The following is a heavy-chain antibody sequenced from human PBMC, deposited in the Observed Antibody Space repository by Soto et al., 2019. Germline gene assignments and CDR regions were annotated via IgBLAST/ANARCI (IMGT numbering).Heavy chain of an antibody. V-gene: IGHV4-39*01. J-gene: IGHJ5*02. D-gene: IGHD3-3*01. Sequence: SETLSLTCTVSGGSISSSSYYWGWIRQPPGKGLEGIRRIYYSGTTYYNPSLKGRVTISVDTSKNQFSLKLRFVTAADTAVYYCAGFWSYDFWSGWSVWFDPWGQGTLVTVSS. CDR2: IYYSGTT. CDR1: GGSISSSSYY. CDR3: AGFWSYDFWSGWSVWFDP.